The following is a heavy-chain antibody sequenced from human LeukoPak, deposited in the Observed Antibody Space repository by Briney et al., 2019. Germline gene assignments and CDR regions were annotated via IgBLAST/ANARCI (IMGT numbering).Heavy chain of an antibody. D-gene: IGHD1-26*01. CDR1: GFTVSSNY. CDR3: ARDLWGVGFDI. V-gene: IGHV3-66*01. J-gene: IGHJ3*02. CDR2: IYSGGRT. Sequence: GGSLRLSCADSGFTVSSNYMSWVRQAPGKGLEWVSIIYSGGRTYYADSVNGRFTISRDNSKNTLYLQMNSLRAEDTAVYYCARDLWGVGFDIWGQGTMVTVSS.